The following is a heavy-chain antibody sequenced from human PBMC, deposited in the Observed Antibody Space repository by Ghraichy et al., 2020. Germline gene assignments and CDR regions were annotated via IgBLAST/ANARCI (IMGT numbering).Heavy chain of an antibody. J-gene: IGHJ6*02. Sequence: SETLSLTCTVSGGSISSYYWSWIRQPAGKGLEWIGRIYSSGSTNYNPSLKSRVTMSVDTSKNQFSLKLNSVTAADTAVYYCARGHVDHGPGGMEVWGQGPTVTVSS. CDR3: ARGHVDHGPGGMEV. D-gene: IGHD2-21*01. V-gene: IGHV4-4*07. CDR1: GGSISSYY. CDR2: IYSSGST.